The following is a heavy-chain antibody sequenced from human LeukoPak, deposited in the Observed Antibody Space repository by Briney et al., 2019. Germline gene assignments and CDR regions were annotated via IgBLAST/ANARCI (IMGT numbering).Heavy chain of an antibody. J-gene: IGHJ3*01. CDR2: ISGGGSYI. Sequence: PGGSLRLSCSVSGFTFSSYSMNWVRQAPGKGLQWVSSISGGGSYIFYADSVEGRFSVSRDNAKNSVFLQMNSLRAEDTAVYYCARGLGDYDAFDVWGHGTRVIVAS. CDR3: ARGLGDYDAFDV. V-gene: IGHV3-21*01. CDR1: GFTFSSYS. D-gene: IGHD4-17*01.